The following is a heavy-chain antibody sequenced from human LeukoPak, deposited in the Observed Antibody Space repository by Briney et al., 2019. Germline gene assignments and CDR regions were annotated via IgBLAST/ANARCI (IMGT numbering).Heavy chain of an antibody. CDR2: IYYSGST. CDR1: GGSISSSSYY. Sequence: PSETLSLTFTVSGGSISSSSYYWGWIRQPPGKGLEWIGSIYYSGSTYYNPSLKSRVTISVDTSKNQFSLKLSSVTAADTAVYYCARLKTRPRYFHWLLVDYWGQGTLVTVSS. J-gene: IGHJ4*02. V-gene: IGHV4-39*01. D-gene: IGHD3-9*01. CDR3: ARLKTRPRYFHWLLVDY.